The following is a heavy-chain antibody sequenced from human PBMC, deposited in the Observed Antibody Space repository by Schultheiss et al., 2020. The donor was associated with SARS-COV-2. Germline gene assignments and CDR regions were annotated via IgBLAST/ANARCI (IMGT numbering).Heavy chain of an antibody. V-gene: IGHV4-31*03. CDR2: IYYSGST. D-gene: IGHD5-18*01. J-gene: IGHJ6*02. CDR1: GGSISSGGYY. Sequence: TLSLTCTVSGGSISSGGYYWSWIRQHPGKGLEWIGYIYYSGSTYYNPSLKSRVTISVDTSKNQFSLKLSSVTAADTAVYYCARVWLPYYYYYGMDVWGQGTTVTVSS. CDR3: ARVWLPYYYYYGMDV.